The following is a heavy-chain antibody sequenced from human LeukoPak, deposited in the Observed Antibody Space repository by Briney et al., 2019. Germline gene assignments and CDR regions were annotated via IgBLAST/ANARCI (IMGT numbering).Heavy chain of an antibody. CDR2: ISGIGGST. J-gene: IGHJ4*02. Sequence: GGSLRLSCAASGFTFSSYAMSWVRQAPGRGLEWVSVISGIGGSTYYADSVKGRFTISRDNSKNTLYLQMNSLRAEDTAVYYCARYPSDQYYFDYWGQGTLVTVSS. CDR1: GFTFSSYA. V-gene: IGHV3-23*01. CDR3: ARYPSDQYYFDY. D-gene: IGHD2-2*02.